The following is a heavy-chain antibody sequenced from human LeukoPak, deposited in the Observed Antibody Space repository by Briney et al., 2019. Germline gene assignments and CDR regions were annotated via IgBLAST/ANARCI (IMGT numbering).Heavy chain of an antibody. D-gene: IGHD3-10*01. CDR1: GYRFTNYW. V-gene: IGHV5-51*01. J-gene: IGHJ5*02. CDR2: IYPGDSDT. CDR3: ARPHYGSGSYYNWNWFDP. Sequence: GESLKISCKGSGYRFTNYWIGWVRQMPGKGLEWMGIIYPGDSDTRYSPSFQGQVTISADKSISTAYLQWSSLKASDTAMYYCARPHYGSGSYYNWNWFDPWGQGTLVTVSS.